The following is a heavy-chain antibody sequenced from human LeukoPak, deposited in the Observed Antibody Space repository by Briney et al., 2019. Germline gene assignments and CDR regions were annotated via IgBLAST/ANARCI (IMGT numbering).Heavy chain of an antibody. J-gene: IGHJ4*02. CDR3: ARDKDPTVFDY. CDR2: INPKSGDT. CDR1: GYSFTGYY. Sequence: GASVKVSCKASGYSFTGYYVHWVRQAPGQGLEWMGRINPKSGDTSNAQKFQNRVTVTMDTSISTAYMELSRLKSDDTAVYYCARDKDPTVFDYWGQGTLVTVSS. V-gene: IGHV1-2*06.